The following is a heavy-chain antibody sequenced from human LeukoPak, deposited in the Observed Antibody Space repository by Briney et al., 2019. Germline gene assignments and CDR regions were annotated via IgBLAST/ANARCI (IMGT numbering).Heavy chain of an antibody. CDR1: GDSISSSSDY. Sequence: SEALSLTCTVSGDSISSSSDYWGWIRQPPGKGLEWVGSMYYSGTTYYNPSLKSRVTISVDTSKNQFSLKLSSVTAADTAVYYCARGEYYGSGSHPFDYWGQGTLVTVSS. CDR2: MYYSGTT. D-gene: IGHD3-10*01. CDR3: ARGEYYGSGSHPFDY. V-gene: IGHV4-39*07. J-gene: IGHJ4*02.